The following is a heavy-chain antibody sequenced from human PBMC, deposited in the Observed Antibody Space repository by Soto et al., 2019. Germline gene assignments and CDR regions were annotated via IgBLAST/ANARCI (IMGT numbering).Heavy chain of an antibody. CDR1: GGTFSSYA. J-gene: IGHJ3*02. CDR3: ETAGGGNARLLDAFDI. Sequence: GASVKVSCKASGGTFSSYAISWVRQAPGQGLEWMGGIIPIFGTANYAQKFQGRVTITADESTSTAYMELSSLRSEDTAVYYRETAGGGNARLLDAFDIWGQGTMVT. CDR2: IIPIFGTA. V-gene: IGHV1-69*13. D-gene: IGHD2-15*01.